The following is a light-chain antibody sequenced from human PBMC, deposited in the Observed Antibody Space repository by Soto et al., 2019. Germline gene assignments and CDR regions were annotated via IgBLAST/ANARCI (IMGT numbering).Light chain of an antibody. J-gene: IGKJ1*01. CDR3: QQRSNWPPLT. CDR1: QSVSSY. Sequence: EIVLTQSPATLSLSPGERATLSCRASQSVSSYLAWYQQKPGQAPRLLIYYASNRATGIPARFSGSGSGTDFTLTISSLEPEDFAVYYCQQRSNWPPLTFGQGTKVEIK. V-gene: IGKV3-11*01. CDR2: YAS.